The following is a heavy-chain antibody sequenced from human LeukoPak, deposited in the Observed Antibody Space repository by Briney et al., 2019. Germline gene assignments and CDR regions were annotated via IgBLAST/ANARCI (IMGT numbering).Heavy chain of an antibody. J-gene: IGHJ2*01. CDR3: AKDPNGDSQLGWYFDL. CDR1: GFTFSSYG. Sequence: GGSLRLSCAASGFTFSSYGMHWVRQAPGKGLVWVAVISYDESNKSYADSVKGRFTISRDNSKNTVYLQMNSLRAEDTAVYYCAKDPNGDSQLGWYFDLWGRGTLVTVSS. CDR2: ISYDESNK. V-gene: IGHV3-30*18. D-gene: IGHD4-17*01.